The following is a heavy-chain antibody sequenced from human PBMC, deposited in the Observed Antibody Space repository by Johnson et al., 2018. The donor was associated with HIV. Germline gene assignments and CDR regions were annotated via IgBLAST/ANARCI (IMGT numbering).Heavy chain of an antibody. V-gene: IGHV3-15*01. CDR1: GFTFSSYA. Sequence: VQLVESGGGVVQPGGSLRLSCAASGFTFSSYAMSWVRQAPGKGLAWVGRIKSKTDGGTTDYAEPVNDRFTIPRADLKNMLYLQMNRLKNEDTAVYYCTTVRGGYEAFDIWGQGTMVTVSS. J-gene: IGHJ3*02. D-gene: IGHD3-16*01. CDR2: IKSKTDGGTT. CDR3: TTVRGGYEAFDI.